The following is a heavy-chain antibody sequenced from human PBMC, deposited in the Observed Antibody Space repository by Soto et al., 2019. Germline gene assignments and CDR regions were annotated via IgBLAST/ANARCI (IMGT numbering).Heavy chain of an antibody. D-gene: IGHD5-18*01. J-gene: IGHJ3*02. CDR2: IKQDGTEK. Sequence: GGSLRLSCAASGFTFRSYWMNWVRQAPGKGLEWVANIKQDGTEKNYVDSVKGRFTISRDNARKSLYLQMDSLRAEDTAVYFCARGDTPMITGMDSFDIWGQGTMVTVSS. V-gene: IGHV3-7*01. CDR3: ARGDTPMITGMDSFDI. CDR1: GFTFRSYW.